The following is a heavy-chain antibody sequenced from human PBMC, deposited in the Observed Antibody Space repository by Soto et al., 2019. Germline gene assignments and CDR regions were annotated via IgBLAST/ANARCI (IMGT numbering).Heavy chain of an antibody. CDR1: GYSFAAYY. J-gene: IGHJ4*02. CDR3: AEIYTWNAWQGGSDY. Sequence: QVHLEQSGAEVKKAGASVKISCKASGYSFAAYYINWVRQVSGQGLEWMGWINPNTGVTDYAQKSQGRVTLTRDTSIKKAYLELTSLRSHDTAVYYCAEIYTWNAWQGGSDYWGQGTLLTVSS. D-gene: IGHD1-1*01. CDR2: INPNTGVT. V-gene: IGHV1-2*02.